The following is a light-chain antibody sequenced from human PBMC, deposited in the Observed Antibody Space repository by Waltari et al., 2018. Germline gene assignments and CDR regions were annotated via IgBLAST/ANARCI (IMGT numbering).Light chain of an antibody. CDR3: QQSYSTLFT. Sequence: DSQMTQSPSPLSASVGDRVTITCRASQSISSYLNWYQQKPGKAPKLLIYAASSLQRGVPSRFSGSGSGTDFTLTISSLPPEDFATYYCQQSYSTLFTFGPGTKVDIK. J-gene: IGKJ3*01. V-gene: IGKV1-39*01. CDR1: QSISSY. CDR2: AAS.